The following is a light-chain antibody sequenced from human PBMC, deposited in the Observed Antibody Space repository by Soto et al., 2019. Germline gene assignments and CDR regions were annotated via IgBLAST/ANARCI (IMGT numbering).Light chain of an antibody. V-gene: IGLV1-40*01. Sequence: QSVLTQPPSVSGAPGQRVTISCTGNNSNLGAGYDVHWYQQLPGAAPKLVIFGNRNRPSGVPERFSGSKSGTSASLAITGLQAEDEAEYFCGSFTTSRIWVFGGGTKLTVL. CDR2: GNR. CDR3: GSFTTSRIWV. CDR1: NSNLGAGYD. J-gene: IGLJ3*02.